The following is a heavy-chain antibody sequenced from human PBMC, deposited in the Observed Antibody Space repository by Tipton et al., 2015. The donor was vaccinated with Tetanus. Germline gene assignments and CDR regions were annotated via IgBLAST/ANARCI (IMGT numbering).Heavy chain of an antibody. J-gene: IGHJ6*02. D-gene: IGHD2-21*02. CDR3: AKDTGVTPHYGMDV. CDR1: GFTFDDYA. CDR2: ISWNSGSI. V-gene: IGHV3-9*01. Sequence: QLVQSGGGLVQPGRSLRLSRAASGFTFDDYAMHWVRQAPGKGLEWVSGISWNSGSIGYADSVKGRFTISRDNAKNSLYLQMNSLRAEDTALYYCAKDTGVTPHYGMDVWGQGTTVTVSS.